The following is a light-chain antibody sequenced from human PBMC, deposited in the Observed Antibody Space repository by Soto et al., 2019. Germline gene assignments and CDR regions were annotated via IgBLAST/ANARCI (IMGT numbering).Light chain of an antibody. CDR3: QQRRNLLIT. J-gene: IGKJ5*01. Sequence: IVLTQKKATLSLSPGERATRSCRASQSVSRYLAWYQQKPGQAPRLLIYDASNRATGIPARFSGSGSGTDFTLTISRLEPEDFAGYYCQQRRNLLITSGQVALLEIK. CDR1: QSVSRY. CDR2: DAS. V-gene: IGKV3-11*01.